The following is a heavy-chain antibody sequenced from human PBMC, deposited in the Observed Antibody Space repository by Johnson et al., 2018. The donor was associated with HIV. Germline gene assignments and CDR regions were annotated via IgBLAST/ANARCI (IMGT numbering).Heavy chain of an antibody. CDR2: IKQDGSEK. J-gene: IGHJ3*02. CDR3: ARDCNWGVEHDALDI. Sequence: VQLVESGGGLVQPGGSLRLSCAASGFTFSSYWMSWVRQAPGKGLEWVANIKQDGSEKYYVDSVKGRFTISRDNAKNSLYLQMNSLRAEDTAVYYCARDCNWGVEHDALDIWGQGRMVTVSS. V-gene: IGHV3-7*05. CDR1: GFTFSSYW. D-gene: IGHD7-27*01.